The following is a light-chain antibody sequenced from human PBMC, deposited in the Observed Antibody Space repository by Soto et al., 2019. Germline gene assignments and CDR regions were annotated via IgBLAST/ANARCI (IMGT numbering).Light chain of an antibody. CDR2: AAS. CDR3: QQLNNHPRT. V-gene: IGKV1-9*01. J-gene: IGKJ2*01. Sequence: AIGDRVPITCRASQDIRNYLAWYQQEPGKAPKLLIYAASTLQSGVPSRISGTGSGTEFTLTISSLQPEDFGTYYCQQLNNHPRTFGQGTKLEIK. CDR1: QDIRNY.